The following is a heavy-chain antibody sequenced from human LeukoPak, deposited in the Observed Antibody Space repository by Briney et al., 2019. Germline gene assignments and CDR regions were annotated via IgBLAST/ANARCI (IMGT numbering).Heavy chain of an antibody. CDR3: ARDRSGANADY. D-gene: IGHD6-19*01. CDR1: GFTFSDYW. CDR2: INSDGDIT. V-gene: IGHV3-74*01. J-gene: IGHJ4*02. Sequence: GGSLRLSCAASGFTFSDYWMHWVRHGPGKGLVWVSRINSDGDITHYADSVKGRFTISRDNAKNTLFLQMNSLRAEDTAVYYCARDRSGANADYWGQGSLVTVSS.